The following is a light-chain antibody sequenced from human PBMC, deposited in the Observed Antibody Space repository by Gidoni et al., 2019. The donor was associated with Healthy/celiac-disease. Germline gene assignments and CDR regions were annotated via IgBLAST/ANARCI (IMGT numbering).Light chain of an antibody. V-gene: IGKV1-33*01. CDR3: QQYDNLMCS. Sequence: DIQMTQSPSSLSASVGDRVTITCQASQDISHYLNWYQQKPGKAHKLLIYDASNLETGVPSGFSGSGSGTDFTVTISSLQPEDIATYYCQQYDNLMCSFGQGTKLEIK. CDR2: DAS. J-gene: IGKJ2*04. CDR1: QDISHY.